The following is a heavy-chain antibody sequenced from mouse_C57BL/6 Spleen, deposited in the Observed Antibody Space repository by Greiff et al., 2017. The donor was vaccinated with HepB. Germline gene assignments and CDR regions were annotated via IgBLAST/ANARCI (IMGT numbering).Heavy chain of an antibody. CDR2: IYPGDGDT. J-gene: IGHJ1*03. D-gene: IGHD2-1*01. CDR1: GYAFSSYW. V-gene: IGHV1-80*01. CDR3: ARLGGNYNGWYFDV. Sequence: VQLQQSGAELVKPGASVKISCKASGYAFSSYWMNWVKQRPGKGLEWIGQIYPGDGDTNYNGKFKGKATLTADKSSSTAYMQLSSLTSEDSAVYFCARLGGNYNGWYFDVWGTGTTVTVSS.